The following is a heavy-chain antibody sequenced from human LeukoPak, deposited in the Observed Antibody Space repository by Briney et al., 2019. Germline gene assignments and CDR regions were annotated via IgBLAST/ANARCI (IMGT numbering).Heavy chain of an antibody. CDR2: IYDTGST. D-gene: IGHD5-24*01. J-gene: IGHJ3*02. CDR3: ARVRNYPDAFDI. Sequence: SETLSLVCTVSGGSISNYYWAWIRQPPGKGLEWIGYIYDTGSTKYNPSLKSRLTISLHTSRNQFSLNLSSLTAADTAIYYCARVRNYPDAFDIWGQGTMVTVSS. CDR1: GGSISNYY. V-gene: IGHV4-59*01.